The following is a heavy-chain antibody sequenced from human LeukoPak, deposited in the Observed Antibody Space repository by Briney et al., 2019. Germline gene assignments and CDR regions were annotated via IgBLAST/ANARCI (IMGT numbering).Heavy chain of an antibody. D-gene: IGHD6-13*01. J-gene: IGHJ2*01. CDR1: GYSFTNYW. Sequence: GESLKISCKGSGYSFTNYWIGWARQMPGKGLEWMGIIYPGDSDTRYSPSFQGQVTISADKSISTAYLQWSSLKASDTAMYYCARGTVSSSHYWYFDLWGRGTLVTVSS. CDR3: ARGTVSSSHYWYFDL. CDR2: IYPGDSDT. V-gene: IGHV5-51*01.